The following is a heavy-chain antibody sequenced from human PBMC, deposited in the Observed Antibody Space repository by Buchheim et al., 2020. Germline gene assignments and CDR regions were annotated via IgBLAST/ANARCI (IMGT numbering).Heavy chain of an antibody. V-gene: IGHV4-30-2*01. J-gene: IGHJ6*02. CDR2: IYHSGST. CDR3: AVSSGVTTRYYSYQYGMDV. D-gene: IGHD4-11*01. CDR1: GGSISSGGYS. Sequence: QLQLQESGSGLVKPSQTLSLTCAVSGGSISSGGYSWSWIRQPPGKGLAWIGYIYHSGSTYYNPSLQSPVTISIDRSKHQFSLKLSSVTAAHTAVYYCAVSSGVTTRYYSYQYGMDVWGQGTT.